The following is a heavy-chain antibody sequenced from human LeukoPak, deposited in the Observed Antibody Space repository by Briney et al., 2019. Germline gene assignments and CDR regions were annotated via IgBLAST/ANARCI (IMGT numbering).Heavy chain of an antibody. V-gene: IGHV3-74*01. J-gene: IGHJ3*01. CDR2: INSDGTST. Sequence: GGSLRLSCAGSGFTFSDYWIHWVRQAPGEGLVWVSRINSDGTSTSYADPVKGRFTVSRDNAKNTVFLQMDTLGAEDTAVYYCARMMAGYSSRLHAFDVWGQGTMVTVSS. CDR1: GFTFSDYW. CDR3: ARMMAGYSSRLHAFDV. D-gene: IGHD2-2*01.